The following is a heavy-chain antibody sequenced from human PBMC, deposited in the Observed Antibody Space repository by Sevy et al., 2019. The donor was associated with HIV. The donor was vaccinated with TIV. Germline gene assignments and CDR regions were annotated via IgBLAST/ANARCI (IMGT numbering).Heavy chain of an antibody. D-gene: IGHD6-19*01. J-gene: IGHJ4*02. Sequence: GGSLRLSCSASGFTFSSYAMHWVRQAPGKGLEYVSAIGSNGGSTYYEDSVKGRFTISRDNSKNTPYLQMSSLRAEDTAVYYCVKRWLAGRHFDYWGQGTLVTVSS. V-gene: IGHV3-64D*06. CDR1: GFTFSSYA. CDR3: VKRWLAGRHFDY. CDR2: IGSNGGST.